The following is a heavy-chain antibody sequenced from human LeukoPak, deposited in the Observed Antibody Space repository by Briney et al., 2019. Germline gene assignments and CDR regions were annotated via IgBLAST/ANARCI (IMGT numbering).Heavy chain of an antibody. Sequence: GASVKVSCKVSGRTLTELSMHWVRQAPGKGLEWMGGYDPEGGETIYAQKFQGRVTMTEDTSTDTAYMELSSLRSEDTAVYYCAAVKTFYYDSSGYYFPLNAFDIWGQGTMVTVSS. CDR2: YDPEGGET. V-gene: IGHV1-24*01. D-gene: IGHD3-22*01. CDR3: AAVKTFYYDSSGYYFPLNAFDI. CDR1: GRTLTELS. J-gene: IGHJ3*02.